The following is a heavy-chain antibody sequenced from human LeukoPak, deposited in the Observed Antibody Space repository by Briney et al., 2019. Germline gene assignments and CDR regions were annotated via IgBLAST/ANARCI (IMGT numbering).Heavy chain of an antibody. Sequence: PGGSLRLSCAASGFTLSNSWMTWVRQAPGKGLEWVASISHDGGNKQYAESIKGRLTISRDNVKNSLYLEINSLRADDTAIYYCAKDDSNNYYEYWGQGTLVTVSA. CDR2: ISHDGGNK. CDR3: AKDDSNNYYEY. D-gene: IGHD2-15*01. V-gene: IGHV3-7*01. CDR1: GFTLSNSW. J-gene: IGHJ4*02.